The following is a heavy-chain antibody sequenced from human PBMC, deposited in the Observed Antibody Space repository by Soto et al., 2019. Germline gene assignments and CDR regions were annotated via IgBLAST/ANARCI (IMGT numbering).Heavy chain of an antibody. V-gene: IGHV1-3*01. CDR2: INAGNGTT. Sequence: QVQLVQSGAEVKKPGASVKVSCKASGYNFISYTMDWVRQAPGQRHEWMGGINAGNGTTKYSQKLQERVTISRDTSAATVYRELTSLTSEDTAVYYCARDVGLLMGIFDVWGEVTMVTVSS. CDR1: GYNFISYT. J-gene: IGHJ3*01. CDR3: ARDVGLLMGIFDV. D-gene: IGHD5-18*01.